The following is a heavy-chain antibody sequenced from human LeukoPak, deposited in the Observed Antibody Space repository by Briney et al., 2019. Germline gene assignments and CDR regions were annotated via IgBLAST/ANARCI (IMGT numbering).Heavy chain of an antibody. CDR2: ISAYNGNT. V-gene: IGHV1-18*04. J-gene: IGHJ4*02. Sequence: VASVKVSCKASGYTFTSYGISWVRQAPGQGLGWMGWISAYNGNTNYAQKLQGRVTMTTDTSTSTAYMELRSLRSDDTAVYYCARVNTGITRRDFKYYFDYWGQGTLVTVSS. CDR1: GYTFTSYG. D-gene: IGHD1-14*01. CDR3: ARVNTGITRRDFKYYFDY.